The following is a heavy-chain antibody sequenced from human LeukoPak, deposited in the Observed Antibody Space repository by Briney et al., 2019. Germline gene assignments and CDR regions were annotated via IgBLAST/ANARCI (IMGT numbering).Heavy chain of an antibody. CDR3: ASDLIVVVTTHDAFDI. Sequence: PGGSLRLSCAASGFTFSSYAMSWVRQAPGKGLEWVSAISGSGGSTYYADSVEGRFTISRDNSKNTLYLQMNSLRAEDTAVYYCASDLIVVVTTHDAFDIWGQGTMVTVSS. D-gene: IGHD3-22*01. J-gene: IGHJ3*02. CDR2: ISGSGGST. V-gene: IGHV3-23*01. CDR1: GFTFSSYA.